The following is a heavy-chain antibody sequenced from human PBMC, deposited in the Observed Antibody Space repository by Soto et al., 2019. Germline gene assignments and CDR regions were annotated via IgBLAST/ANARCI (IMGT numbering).Heavy chain of an antibody. CDR1: GYTFTSYG. D-gene: IGHD2-15*01. Sequence: GASVKVSCKASGYTFTSYGISWVRQAPGQGLEWMGWISAYNGNTNYAQKLQGRVTMTTDTSTSTAYMELRSLRSDDTAVYYCAREMGPNCSGGSCYSSAFDIWGQGTMVTVSS. J-gene: IGHJ3*02. CDR3: AREMGPNCSGGSCYSSAFDI. V-gene: IGHV1-18*01. CDR2: ISAYNGNT.